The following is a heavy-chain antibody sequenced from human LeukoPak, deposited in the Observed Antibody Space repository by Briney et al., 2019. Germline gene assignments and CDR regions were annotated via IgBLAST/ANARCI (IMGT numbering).Heavy chain of an antibody. CDR3: ARHHAGRTYYDFWSGYTDFYYYYGMDV. V-gene: IGHV4-39*01. D-gene: IGHD3-3*01. CDR2: IYYSGST. J-gene: IGHJ6*02. CDR1: GGSFSGYY. Sequence: SETLSLTCAVYGGSFSGYYWGWIRQPPGKGLEWIGSIYYSGSTYYNPSLKSRVTISVDTSKNQFPLKLSSVTAADTAVYYCARHHAGRTYYDFWSGYTDFYYYYGMDVWGQGTTVTVSS.